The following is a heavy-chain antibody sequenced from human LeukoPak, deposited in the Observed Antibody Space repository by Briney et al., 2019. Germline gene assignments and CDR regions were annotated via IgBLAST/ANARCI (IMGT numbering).Heavy chain of an antibody. CDR3: ARVGYYSSGPFSYFDY. CDR2: ISYDGSNE. J-gene: IGHJ4*02. D-gene: IGHD3-10*01. V-gene: IGHV3-30-3*01. Sequence: PGRSLRLSCAASGFTFSRCAMHWVRHAPGKGLEWVAVISYDGSNEYYADSVKGRFTISRDSSENTLYLQMNSLRVEDTAVYYCARVGYYSSGPFSYFDYWGQGTLVTGSS. CDR1: GFTFSRCA.